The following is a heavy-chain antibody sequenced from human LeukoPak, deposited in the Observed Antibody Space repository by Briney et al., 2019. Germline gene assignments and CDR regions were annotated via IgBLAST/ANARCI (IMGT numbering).Heavy chain of an antibody. CDR1: GFTFSSYG. V-gene: IGHV3-30*18. Sequence: PGRSLRLSCAASGFTFSSYGMHWVRQAPGKGLEWVAVISYDGSNKYYADTVKGRFTISRDNSKNTLYLQMNSLRAEDTAVYYCAKDGYCSGGSCSIRGWAPDFFDYWGQGTLVTVSS. J-gene: IGHJ4*02. D-gene: IGHD2-15*01. CDR3: AKDGYCSGGSCSIRGWAPDFFDY. CDR2: ISYDGSNK.